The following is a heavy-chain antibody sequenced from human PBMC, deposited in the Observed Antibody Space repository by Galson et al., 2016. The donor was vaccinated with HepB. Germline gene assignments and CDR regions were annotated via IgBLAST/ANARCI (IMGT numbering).Heavy chain of an antibody. CDR2: ISWDGGNT. J-gene: IGHJ4*02. V-gene: IGHV3-43*01. Sequence: SLRLSCAASGFTFDDYTIHWVRQTPGRGLEWVSLISWDGGNTYYTDSVKGRFNISRDNSKNSLYLQMNSLRTEDTALYFCVKGDSGSYSLAYWGQGTPVTVSS. D-gene: IGHD3-10*01. CDR3: VKGDSGSYSLAY. CDR1: GFTFDDYT.